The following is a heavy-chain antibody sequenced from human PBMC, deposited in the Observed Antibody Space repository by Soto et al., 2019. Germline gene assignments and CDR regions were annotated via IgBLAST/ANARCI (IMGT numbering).Heavy chain of an antibody. V-gene: IGHV4-31*03. J-gene: IGHJ6*01. CDR3: GRGAVVVVAATVYYYYGMDV. D-gene: IGHD2-15*01. Sequence: PSETLSLPCTVSGGSISSGCYYWSWIRQHPGKGPEWIGYIYYSGSTYYNPSLNSRATISVDTSNNQFSLKLSSVTAADTAVYYFGRGAVVVVAATVYYYYGMDVWGQGTTVGVSS. CDR1: GGSISSGCYY. CDR2: IYYSGST.